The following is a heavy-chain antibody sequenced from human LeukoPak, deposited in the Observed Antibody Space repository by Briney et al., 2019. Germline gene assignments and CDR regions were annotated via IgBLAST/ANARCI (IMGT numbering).Heavy chain of an antibody. CDR1: GGSISSGGYY. J-gene: IGHJ3*02. V-gene: IGHV4-31*03. Sequence: PSQTLSLTCTVSGGSISSGGYYWSWIRQHPGKGLEWIGYIYYSGSTYYNPSLKSRVTISVDTSKNQFSLKLSSVTAADTAVYYRASGYCSSTSCYFGFDIWGQGTMVTVSS. CDR2: IYYSGST. D-gene: IGHD2-2*01. CDR3: ASGYCSSTSCYFGFDI.